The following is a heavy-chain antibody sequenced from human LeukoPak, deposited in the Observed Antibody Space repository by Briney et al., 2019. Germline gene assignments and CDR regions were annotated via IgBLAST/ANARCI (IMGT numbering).Heavy chain of an antibody. V-gene: IGHV3-23*01. CDR2: ISGSGGST. J-gene: IGHJ4*02. CDR3: AKASRYYDILTLDY. Sequence: PGGSLRLSCAASGFTLSSYAMSWVRQAPGKGLEWVSAISGSGGSTYYADSVKGRFTISRDNSKNTLYLQMNSLRAEDTAVYYCAKASRYYDILTLDYWGQGTLVTVSS. D-gene: IGHD3-9*01. CDR1: GFTLSSYA.